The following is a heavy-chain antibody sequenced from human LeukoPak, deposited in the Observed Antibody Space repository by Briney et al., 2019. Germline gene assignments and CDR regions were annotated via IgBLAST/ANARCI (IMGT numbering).Heavy chain of an antibody. CDR2: ISGYTGET. V-gene: IGHV1-18*01. Sequence: GASVKVSCKASGYTFTSYGISWARQAPGQGLEWMGWISGYTGETRYAQKLQGRVTMTTDTSTSTVYMGLRSLRSDDTAVYYCARDFYQEGGRWLDVFDIWGQGTMVTVSS. CDR1: GYTFTSYG. D-gene: IGHD6-19*01. CDR3: ARDFYQEGGRWLDVFDI. J-gene: IGHJ3*02.